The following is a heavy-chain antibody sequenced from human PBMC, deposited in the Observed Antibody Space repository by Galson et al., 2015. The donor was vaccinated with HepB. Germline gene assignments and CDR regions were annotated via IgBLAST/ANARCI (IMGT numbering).Heavy chain of an antibody. Sequence: PVKVSCTASGYKFTSDYMHWVRQAPGQGLEWMRIINPSGGSTDYAQKFRGRLTMTRDTYTSTVFMELDSLRSEDTAVYHCARGVLLWDGPDYWGQGTLVTVSS. CDR2: INPSGGST. V-gene: IGHV1-46*01. CDR1: GYKFTSDY. J-gene: IGHJ4*02. CDR3: ARGVLLWDGPDY. D-gene: IGHD3-10*01.